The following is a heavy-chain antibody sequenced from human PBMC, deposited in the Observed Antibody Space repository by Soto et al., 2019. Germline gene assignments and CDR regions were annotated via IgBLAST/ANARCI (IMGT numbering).Heavy chain of an antibody. CDR2: ISWDGGST. V-gene: IGHV3-43*01. CDR1: GFTFDDYT. Sequence: PGGSLRLSCAASGFTFDDYTMHWVRQAPGKGLEWVSLISWDGGSTYYADSVKGRFTISRDNSKNALYLQMNSLRTEDTALYYCAKGAEGYYGMDVWGQGTTVTVSS. CDR3: AKGAEGYYGMDV. J-gene: IGHJ6*02.